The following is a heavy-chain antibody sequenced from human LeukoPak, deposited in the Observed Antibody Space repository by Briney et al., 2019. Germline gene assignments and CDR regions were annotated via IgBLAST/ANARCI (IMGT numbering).Heavy chain of an antibody. CDR3: VRDFRFLEDY. J-gene: IGHJ4*02. CDR1: GFTFDDYG. CDR2: INWNGGNT. Sequence: GGSLRLSCAASGFTFDDYGMNWVRQAPGKGLEWVSGINWNGGNTGYADSVKGRFTISRDNAKNSLYLQMNSLRAEDTALYYCVRDFRFLEDYWGQGTLVTVSS. D-gene: IGHD3-3*01. V-gene: IGHV3-20*04.